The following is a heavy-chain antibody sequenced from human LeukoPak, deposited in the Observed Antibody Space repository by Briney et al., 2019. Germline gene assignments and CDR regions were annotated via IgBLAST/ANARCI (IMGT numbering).Heavy chain of an antibody. CDR2: IYYSGST. J-gene: IGHJ4*02. V-gene: IGHV4-39*07. CDR3: ARGRASYYGSGSYHRPFDY. D-gene: IGHD3-10*01. CDR1: GGSISSSTYY. Sequence: SETLSLTCTVSGGSISSSTYYWGWIRQPPGKGLEWIGSIYYSGSTYYNPSLKSRVTISVDTSKNQFSLKLSSVTAADTAVYYCARGRASYYGSGSYHRPFDYWGQGTLVTVSS.